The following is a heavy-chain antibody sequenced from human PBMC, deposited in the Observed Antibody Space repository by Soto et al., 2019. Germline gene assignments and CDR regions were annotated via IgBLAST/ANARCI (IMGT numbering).Heavy chain of an antibody. Sequence: SETLSLTCAVSGGSISSGGYSWSWIRQPPGKGLEWIGYIYHSGSTYYNPSLKSRVTISVDRSKNQFSLKLSSVTAADTAVYYCARLVYDSSGYRPGWGQGTLVTVYS. CDR2: IYHSGST. CDR3: ARLVYDSSGYRPG. J-gene: IGHJ4*02. CDR1: GGSISSGGYS. D-gene: IGHD3-22*01. V-gene: IGHV4-30-2*01.